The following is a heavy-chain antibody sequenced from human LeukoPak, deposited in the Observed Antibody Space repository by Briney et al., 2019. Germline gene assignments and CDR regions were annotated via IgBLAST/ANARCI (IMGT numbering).Heavy chain of an antibody. D-gene: IGHD3-16*01. Sequence: SETLSLTCTVSGGSIGTYYWSWLRQPAGEGLEWIGRTYTNGSANYNPSLKSRVTMSLDTSKNQFSLKLSSVTAADTAVYYCVRDGPSWGLLWGQGALVTVSS. CDR1: GGSIGTYY. V-gene: IGHV4-4*07. CDR2: TYTNGSA. J-gene: IGHJ4*02. CDR3: VRDGPSWGLL.